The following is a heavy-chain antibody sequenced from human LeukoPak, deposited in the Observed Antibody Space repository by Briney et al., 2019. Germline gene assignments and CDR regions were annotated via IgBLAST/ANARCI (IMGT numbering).Heavy chain of an antibody. CDR1: GGSFSGYY. CDR2: INHSGST. J-gene: IGHJ6*02. CDR3: ARGLRSGYYYDSSYYYGMDV. Sequence: PSETLSLTCAVYGGSFSGYYWSWIRQPPGKGLEWIGEINHSGSTNYNPSLKSRVTISVDTSKNQFSPKLSSVTAADTAVYYCARGLRSGYYYDSSYYYGMDVWGQGTTVTVSS. V-gene: IGHV4-34*01. D-gene: IGHD3-22*01.